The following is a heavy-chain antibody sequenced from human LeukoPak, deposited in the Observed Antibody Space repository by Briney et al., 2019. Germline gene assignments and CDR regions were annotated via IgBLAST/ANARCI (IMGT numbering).Heavy chain of an antibody. J-gene: IGHJ4*02. V-gene: IGHV4-59*01. Sequence: PETLSLTCTVSGGSLSTYYCTWIRQPAGKGLGWIGLIYYTGSTNYNPSLKSRDTISVDTSKNQFSLKLSSVTAADTAVYYCAGMRITTPTVRTLDYWGQGTLVTVSS. CDR3: AGMRITTPTVRTLDY. D-gene: IGHD1-14*01. CDR2: IYYTGST. CDR1: GGSLSTYY.